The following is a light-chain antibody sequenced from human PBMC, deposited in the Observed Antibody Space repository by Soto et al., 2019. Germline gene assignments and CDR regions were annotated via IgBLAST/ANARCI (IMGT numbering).Light chain of an antibody. J-gene: IGKJ2*01. CDR1: QSINSE. CDR2: GAS. Sequence: EIVMTQSPAPLSLSPGERAALSCRASQSINSELAWYQQKPGQPPRLLIYGASTRATGVPARVTGSESGSEFTLTISGIQSEDFAVSYFQPGHNLPLTCGQGTRLEI. V-gene: IGKV3-15*01. CDR3: QPGHNLPLT.